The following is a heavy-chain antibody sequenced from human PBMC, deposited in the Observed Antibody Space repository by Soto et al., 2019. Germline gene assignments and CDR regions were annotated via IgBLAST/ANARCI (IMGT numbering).Heavy chain of an antibody. CDR1: GLQFSRYS. CDR2: ISSSSTYI. Sequence: GGSLRLSCQGSGLQFSRYSMHLVRQAPGKGLEWVASISSSSTYIYYGDFVKGRFSIARDNAKNSLYLQMDSLRDEDTALYYCASEYCTGNSSYSRIFDYWGQGTLVTVSS. V-gene: IGHV3-21*01. CDR3: ASEYCTGNSSYSRIFDY. J-gene: IGHJ4*02. D-gene: IGHD2-8*02.